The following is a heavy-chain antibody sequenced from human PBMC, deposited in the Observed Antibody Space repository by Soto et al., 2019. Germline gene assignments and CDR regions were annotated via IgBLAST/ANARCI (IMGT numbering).Heavy chain of an antibody. D-gene: IGHD6-13*01. Sequence: HPGGSLRLSCAASGFTFSSYAMHWVRQAPGKGLEWVAVISYDGSNKYYADSVKGRFTISRDNSKNTLYLQMNSLRAEDTAVYYCARVGLLGIAAAGPFDYWGQGTLVTVST. CDR1: GFTFSSYA. J-gene: IGHJ4*02. CDR3: ARVGLLGIAAAGPFDY. V-gene: IGHV3-30-3*01. CDR2: ISYDGSNK.